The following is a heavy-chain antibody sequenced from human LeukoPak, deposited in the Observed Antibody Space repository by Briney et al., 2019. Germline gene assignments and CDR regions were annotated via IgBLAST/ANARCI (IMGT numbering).Heavy chain of an antibody. Sequence: SGGSLRLSCAASGFTFSTYSMIWVRQAPGKGLEWVSSIGSSGRNTHSAYSVKDRFTISRDNAKNSLYLQMDSQRAEDTAVYYCARIEEPHYFEYWGQGTLVTVSS. D-gene: IGHD1-26*01. CDR1: GFTFSTYS. J-gene: IGHJ4*02. CDR2: IGSSGRNT. V-gene: IGHV3-21*01. CDR3: ARIEEPHYFEY.